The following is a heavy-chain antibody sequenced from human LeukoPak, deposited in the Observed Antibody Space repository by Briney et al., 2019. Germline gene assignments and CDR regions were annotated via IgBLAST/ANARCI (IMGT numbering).Heavy chain of an antibody. CDR3: ARAHGYSYGYGTPFDP. CDR1: GGSISSYY. Sequence: SETLSLTCTVSGGSISSYYWSWIRQPPGKGLEWIGYIYYSGSTNYNPSLKSRVTISVDTSKNQFSLKLSSVTSADTAVYYCARAHGYSYGYGTPFDPWGQGTLVTVSS. V-gene: IGHV4-59*01. CDR2: IYYSGST. J-gene: IGHJ5*02. D-gene: IGHD5-18*01.